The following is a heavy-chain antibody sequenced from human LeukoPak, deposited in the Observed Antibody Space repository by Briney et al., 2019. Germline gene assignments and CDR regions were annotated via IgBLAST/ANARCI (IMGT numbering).Heavy chain of an antibody. CDR3: ARKAQYNGHYPLDY. D-gene: IGHD1-7*01. CDR2: TSDRGDYT. J-gene: IGHJ4*02. Sequence: PGGSLRLSCAASGFTFTSYSMSWVRQAPGKGLEWVSGTSDRGDYTYYADSVKGRFTISRDSSKNTLFLQMNRLRAEDTALYFCARKAQYNGHYPLDYWGQGTLVTVSS. CDR1: GFTFTSYS. V-gene: IGHV3-23*01.